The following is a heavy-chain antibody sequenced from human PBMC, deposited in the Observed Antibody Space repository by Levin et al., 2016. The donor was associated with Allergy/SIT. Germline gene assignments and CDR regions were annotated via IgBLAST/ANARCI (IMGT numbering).Heavy chain of an antibody. D-gene: IGHD6-13*01. CDR1: GGSFSGYY. J-gene: IGHJ5*02. CDR2: INHSGST. Sequence: SETLSLTCAVYGGSFSGYYWSWIRQPPGKGLEWIGEINHSGSTNYNPSLKSRVTISVDTSKNQFSLKLSSATAADTAVYYCARRFLLVGWFDPWGQGTLVTVSS. V-gene: IGHV4-34*01. CDR3: ARRFLLVGWFDP.